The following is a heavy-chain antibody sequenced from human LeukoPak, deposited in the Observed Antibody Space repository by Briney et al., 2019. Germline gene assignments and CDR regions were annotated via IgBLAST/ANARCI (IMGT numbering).Heavy chain of an antibody. V-gene: IGHV3-73*01. J-gene: IGHJ5*02. Sequence: GGSLRLSCAASGFTLSDSAIHWVRQASGKGLEWVGLIDRPAKSYATAYGASVGGRFTISRDDSKNTAYLQMDSLKTEDTALYYCTRERVTYNGLDPWGQGTLVTVSS. CDR3: TRERVTYNGLDP. CDR2: IDRPAKSYAT. D-gene: IGHD1-26*01. CDR1: GFTLSDSA.